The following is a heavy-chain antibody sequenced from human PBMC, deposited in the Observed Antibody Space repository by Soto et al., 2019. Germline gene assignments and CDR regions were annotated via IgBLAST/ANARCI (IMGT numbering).Heavy chain of an antibody. V-gene: IGHV1-69*01. CDR2: IIPISGTA. CDR3: ARSQGSSTSLDIYYYYYYGMDV. J-gene: IGHJ6*02. Sequence: QVQLVQSWAEVKKPGSSVKVSCKASGGTFSSYAISWVRQAPGQGLEWMGGIIPISGTANYAQKFQGRVTITADESTSTAYTELSSLRSEDTAVYYCARSQGSSTSLDIYYYYYYGMDVWGQGTTVTVSS. CDR1: GGTFSSYA. D-gene: IGHD2-2*01.